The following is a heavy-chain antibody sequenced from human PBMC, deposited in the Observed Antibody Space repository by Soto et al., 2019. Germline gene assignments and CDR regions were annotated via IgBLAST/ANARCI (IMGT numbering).Heavy chain of an antibody. Sequence: QVQLQESGPGLVKPSQTLSLTCSVSGDSIRGGGHYWNWIRQFPGKGLEWMGYVYHRGSTHYNPSLRGRLTISIDTSKNQFSLRLISVTAADTALYYCARDTGLAPTVWGYWGHGTQVTVSS. CDR2: VYHRGST. V-gene: IGHV4-31*03. CDR3: ARDTGLAPTVWGY. CDR1: GDSIRGGGHY. J-gene: IGHJ4*03. D-gene: IGHD7-27*01.